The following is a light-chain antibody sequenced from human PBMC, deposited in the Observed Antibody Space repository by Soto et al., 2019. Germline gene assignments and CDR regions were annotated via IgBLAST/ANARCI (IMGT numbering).Light chain of an antibody. J-gene: IGKJ1*01. CDR1: HNVRSS. V-gene: IGKV3-15*01. Sequence: EIVMTQSPATLSVYPPEIATLSLMASHNVRSSLAWYQQKAGQAPRPLIHGASTRATGIPGRFSGSGSGTEFTLIISSLQPEDFAVYYCQQYCSSGTFGQGTKVDIK. CDR2: GAS. CDR3: QQYCSSGT.